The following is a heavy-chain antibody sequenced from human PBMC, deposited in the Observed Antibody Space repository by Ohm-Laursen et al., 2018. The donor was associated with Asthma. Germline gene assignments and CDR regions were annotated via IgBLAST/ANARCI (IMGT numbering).Heavy chain of an antibody. CDR1: GFIFSDYF. CDR3: ARGNLEGLQ. Sequence: GSLRLSCTASGFIFSDYFMHWVRQRPGGGLDWISHIFPDGRHTNYAGSVKGRFTISRDDAKNTLYLQMNSLRADDSAVYYCARGNLEGLQWGQGTLVTVSS. CDR2: IFPDGRHT. V-gene: IGHV3-74*01. J-gene: IGHJ4*02. D-gene: IGHD5-24*01.